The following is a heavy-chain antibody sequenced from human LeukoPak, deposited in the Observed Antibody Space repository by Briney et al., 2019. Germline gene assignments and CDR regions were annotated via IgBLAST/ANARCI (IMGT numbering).Heavy chain of an antibody. CDR2: IYTSRNI. Sequence: SETLCLTCTVSGGSVSVYYWSWIRQPAGKGLEWIGRIYTSRNINFNPSLKSRVTMSVDTSKNQVSLKLNSVTAADTAVYYCARNNWNHGFDIWSQGTMVTVSS. D-gene: IGHD1-20*01. J-gene: IGHJ3*02. CDR3: ARNNWNHGFDI. CDR1: GGSVSVYY. V-gene: IGHV4-4*07.